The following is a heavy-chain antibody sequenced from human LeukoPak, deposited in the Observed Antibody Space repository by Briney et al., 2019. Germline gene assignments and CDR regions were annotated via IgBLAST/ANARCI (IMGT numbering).Heavy chain of an antibody. CDR3: AKSGDSSYWYYFAN. D-gene: IGHD6-13*01. CDR2: ISWNSGNI. V-gene: IGHV3-9*01. J-gene: IGHJ4*02. Sequence: GRSLRLSCAASGFSFDDYAMHWVRQAPGKGLEWVSGISWNSGNIAYAGSVKGRFIISRDNAKNSLFLQMDSLRTEDTALYYCAKSGDSSYWYYFANWGQGTLVTVSS. CDR1: GFSFDDYA.